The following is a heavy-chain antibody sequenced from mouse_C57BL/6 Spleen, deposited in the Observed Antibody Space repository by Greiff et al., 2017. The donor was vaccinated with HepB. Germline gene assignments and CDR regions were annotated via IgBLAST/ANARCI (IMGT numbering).Heavy chain of an antibody. CDR3: ARHEGRGYYDYDAGYYYAMDY. CDR2: FYPGSGSI. J-gene: IGHJ4*01. D-gene: IGHD2-4*01. Sequence: QVQLQQSGAELVKPGASVKLSCKASGYTFTEYTIHWVKQRSGQGLEWIGWFYPGSGSIKYNEKFKDKATLTADKSSSTVYMELSRLTSEDSAVYFCARHEGRGYYDYDAGYYYAMDYWGQGTSVTVSS. CDR1: GYTFTEYT. V-gene: IGHV1-62-2*01.